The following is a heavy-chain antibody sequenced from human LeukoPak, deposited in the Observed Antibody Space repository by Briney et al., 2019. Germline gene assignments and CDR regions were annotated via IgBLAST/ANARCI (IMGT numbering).Heavy chain of an antibody. CDR1: GFTFSDYY. J-gene: IGHJ4*02. V-gene: IGHV3-11*04. Sequence: GGPLRLSCAASGFTFSDYYMSWIRQAPGKGLEWVSYISSSGSTIYYADSVKGRFTISRDNAKNSLYLQMNSLRAEDTAVYYCARDWSDTAVDYWGQGTLVTVSS. CDR2: ISSSGSTI. D-gene: IGHD5-18*01. CDR3: ARDWSDTAVDY.